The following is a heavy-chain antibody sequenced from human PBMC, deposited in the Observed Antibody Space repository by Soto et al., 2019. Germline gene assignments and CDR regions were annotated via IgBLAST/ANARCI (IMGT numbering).Heavy chain of an antibody. Sequence: GGSLRLSCAASGFTFSSYSMNWVRQAPGKGLEWVSSISSSSSYIYYADSVKGRFTISRDNAKNSLYLQMNSLRAEDTAVYYCARGLGYCSGGSCGSWLDPWGQGTLVTDSS. D-gene: IGHD2-15*01. CDR3: ARGLGYCSGGSCGSWLDP. CDR1: GFTFSSYS. CDR2: ISSSSSYI. V-gene: IGHV3-21*01. J-gene: IGHJ5*02.